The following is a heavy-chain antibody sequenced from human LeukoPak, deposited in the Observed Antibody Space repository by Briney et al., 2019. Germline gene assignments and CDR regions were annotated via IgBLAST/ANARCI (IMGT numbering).Heavy chain of an antibody. CDR1: GFTFISYG. D-gene: IGHD3-10*01. J-gene: IGHJ6*02. Sequence: PGRSLRLSCAASGFTFISYGMHWVRQAPGKGLEWVAVISYDGSNKYHADSVKGRFTISRDNSNNRLSLQMNSLRDEDTAVYYCAKDREGGVRGVITTFYYYGMDVWGQGTTVIVSS. CDR3: AKDREGGVRGVITTFYYYGMDV. CDR2: ISYDGSNK. V-gene: IGHV3-30*18.